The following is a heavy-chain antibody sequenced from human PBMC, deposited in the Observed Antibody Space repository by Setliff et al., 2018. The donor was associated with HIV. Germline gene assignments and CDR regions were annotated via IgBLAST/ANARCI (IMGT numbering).Heavy chain of an antibody. CDR1: GFTFDDYA. Sequence: GGSLRLSCGASGFTFDDYAMHWIRQVPGKGLEWVSLISWDGLTYYADSVKGRFIVSRDNSQNSLFLQMNSLRLEDTALYYCATGEWPSAEYFQHWGQGTLVTVSS. CDR2: ISWDGLT. D-gene: IGHD3-3*01. J-gene: IGHJ1*01. V-gene: IGHV3-43D*03. CDR3: ATGEWPSAEYFQH.